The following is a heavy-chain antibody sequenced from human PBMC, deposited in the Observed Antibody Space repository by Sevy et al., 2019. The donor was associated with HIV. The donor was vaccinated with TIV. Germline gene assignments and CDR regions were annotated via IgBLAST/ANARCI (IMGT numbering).Heavy chain of an antibody. D-gene: IGHD6-13*01. Sequence: GGSLRLSCAASAFTFRSYGMHWVRQAPGKGLEWVAVIWYDGSNEYYADSVKGRFTISRDNSKNTLYLQMSSLRAEDTAVYYCARGVYSSNWKYGMDVWGQGTTVTVSS. V-gene: IGHV3-33*01. CDR2: IWYDGSNE. J-gene: IGHJ6*02. CDR3: ARGVYSSNWKYGMDV. CDR1: AFTFRSYG.